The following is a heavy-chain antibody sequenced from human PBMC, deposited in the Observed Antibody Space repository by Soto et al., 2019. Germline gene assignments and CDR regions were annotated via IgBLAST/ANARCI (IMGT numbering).Heavy chain of an antibody. CDR3: ARDIYGGNYYFDY. CDR1: GFTFSSYS. CDR2: ISSSSSTI. V-gene: IGHV3-48*04. D-gene: IGHD4-17*01. Sequence: GGSLRLSCAASGFTFSSYSMNWVRQAPGKGLEWVSYISSSSSTIYYADSVKGRFTISRDNAKNSLYLQMNSLRAEDTAVYYCARDIYGGNYYFDYWGQGTLVTVSS. J-gene: IGHJ4*02.